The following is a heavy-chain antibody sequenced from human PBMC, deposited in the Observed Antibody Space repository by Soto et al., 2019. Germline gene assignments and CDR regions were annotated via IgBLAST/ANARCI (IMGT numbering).Heavy chain of an antibody. Sequence: QVQLVESGGGVVQPGRSLRLSCAASGFTFSHYAMHWVRQAPGKGLEWVALMSYDGSNEYYVDSVKGRFTISRDNSKNTLYLQMNSLRAEDTAVYYCATDGSHNFDYWGQGTLVTVSS. CDR2: MSYDGSNE. CDR3: ATDGSHNFDY. J-gene: IGHJ4*02. CDR1: GFTFSHYA. V-gene: IGHV3-30*03. D-gene: IGHD1-26*01.